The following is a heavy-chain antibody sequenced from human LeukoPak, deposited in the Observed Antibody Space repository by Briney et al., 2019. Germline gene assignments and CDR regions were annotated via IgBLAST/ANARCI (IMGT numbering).Heavy chain of an antibody. Sequence: SGGSLRLSCAASGFMFSSHWMAWVRQAPGKGLEWVANIKQDGSEKYYVDSVKGRFTISRDNAKNSLYLQMNSLRAEDTAVYYCARVVIWSGSYSLWGQGTLVTVSS. D-gene: IGHD1-26*01. CDR1: GFMFSSHW. CDR3: ARVVIWSGSYSL. V-gene: IGHV3-7*01. CDR2: IKQDGSEK. J-gene: IGHJ4*02.